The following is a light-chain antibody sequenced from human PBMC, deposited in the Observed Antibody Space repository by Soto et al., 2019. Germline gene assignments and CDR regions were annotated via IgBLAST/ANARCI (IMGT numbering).Light chain of an antibody. CDR3: QQYKSWPPIT. J-gene: IGKJ5*01. CDR2: GAS. V-gene: IGKV3-15*01. CDR1: QSVSSS. Sequence: EIMMTQSPPTLSVSPGERATLSCRASQSVSSSLAWYQQKPGQAPRLLIYGASTRATGTPARFSGSGSGTEFTLTISSLQSEDFAVYYCQQYKSWPPITFGQGTRLENK.